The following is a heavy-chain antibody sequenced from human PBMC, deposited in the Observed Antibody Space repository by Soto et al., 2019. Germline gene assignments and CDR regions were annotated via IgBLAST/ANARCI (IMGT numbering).Heavy chain of an antibody. D-gene: IGHD3-10*01. CDR3: SALLWFGESYYGMDV. CDR2: IYYSGST. J-gene: IGHJ6*02. CDR1: GGSISSGDYY. Sequence: QVQLQESGPGLVKPSQTLSLTCTVSGGSISSGDYYWSWIRQPPGKGLEWIGYIYYSGSTYYNPSLKSRVTISVDTSKNQFSLKLSSVTAADTAVYYCSALLWFGESYYGMDVWGQGTTVTVSS. V-gene: IGHV4-30-4*01.